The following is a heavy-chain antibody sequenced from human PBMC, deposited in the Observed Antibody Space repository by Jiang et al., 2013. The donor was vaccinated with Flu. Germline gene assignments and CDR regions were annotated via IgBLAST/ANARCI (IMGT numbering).Heavy chain of an antibody. J-gene: IGHJ4*02. Sequence: GAEVKKPGESLKISCKASGYDFANYWIGWARQLPGKGLEWMGIIYPGDSDTTYSPSFQGQVTISVDKSISTAYVQWKTLKASDTAMYYCARSGIALAGTHLDSWGQGTLVTVSS. D-gene: IGHD6-19*01. CDR1: GYDFANYW. V-gene: IGHV5-51*01. CDR2: IYPGDSDT. CDR3: ARSGIALAGTHLDS.